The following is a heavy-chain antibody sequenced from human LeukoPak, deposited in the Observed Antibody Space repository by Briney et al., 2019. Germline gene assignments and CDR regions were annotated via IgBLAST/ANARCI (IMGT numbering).Heavy chain of an antibody. J-gene: IGHJ3*02. D-gene: IGHD3-22*01. CDR2: IRSKTNNYAT. CDR3: TRHNYDRSGYGAFDI. Sequence: GGSLKLSCAASGVTFSGSDIHWVRQASGEGLEWVGHIRSKTNNYATADAASVKGRFTFSRDDSKNTAYIQMNSLKTEDTAVYYCTRHNYDRSGYGAFDIWGQGTMVTVSS. CDR1: GVTFSGSD. V-gene: IGHV3-73*01.